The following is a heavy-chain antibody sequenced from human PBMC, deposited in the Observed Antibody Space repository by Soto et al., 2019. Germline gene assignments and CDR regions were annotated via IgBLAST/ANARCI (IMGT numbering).Heavy chain of an antibody. J-gene: IGHJ3*02. CDR3: ARNRPPYHPFDI. CDR1: AYTFTSYY. V-gene: IGHV1-46*03. Sequence: ASVKVSCKASAYTFTSYYMHWVRQAPGQGVEWMGVMNTSGGGASYAQKFQGRVTMTRDTSTSTVYMELRSLRSEDTAVYYCARNRPPYHPFDIWGQATMVTVSS. CDR2: MNTSGGGA.